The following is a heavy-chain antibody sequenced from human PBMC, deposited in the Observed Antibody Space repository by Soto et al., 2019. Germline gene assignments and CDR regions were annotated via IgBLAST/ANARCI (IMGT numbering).Heavy chain of an antibody. V-gene: IGHV4-30-2*01. CDR1: GASISRGGYF. Sequence: QLQLQESGSGLVKPSQTLSLTCAVSGASISRGGYFWSWLRQPPGKGLEWIGYIYHSGSTYYNPSLRSRLTISVDRSKNQFSLKLSSVTAADTAVYYCAREASGWFDPWGQGTLVTVSS. CDR3: AREASGWFDP. D-gene: IGHD6-25*01. J-gene: IGHJ5*02. CDR2: IYHSGST.